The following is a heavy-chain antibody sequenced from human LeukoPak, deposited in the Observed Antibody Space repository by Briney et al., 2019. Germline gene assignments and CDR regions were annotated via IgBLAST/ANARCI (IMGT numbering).Heavy chain of an antibody. D-gene: IGHD2-8*02. CDR1: GYSISSGYY. Sequence: SETLSLTCTVSGYSISSGYYWGWIRQPPGKGLEWIGSIYHSGSTYYNPALKSRVTISVDMSKNQFSLKLSSVTAADTAFYYCARVVKGTGSTAFGFDYWGPGTLVTVSS. CDR3: ARVVKGTGSTAFGFDY. J-gene: IGHJ4*02. V-gene: IGHV4-38-2*02. CDR2: IYHSGST.